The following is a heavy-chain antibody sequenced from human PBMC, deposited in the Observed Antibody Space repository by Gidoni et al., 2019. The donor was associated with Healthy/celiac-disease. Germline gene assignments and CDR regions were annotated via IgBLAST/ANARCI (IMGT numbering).Heavy chain of an antibody. CDR3: ARGRELLWFREFGRPYNWFDP. CDR1: GGSFSGYY. Sequence: QVQLQQWGAGLLKPSETLSLTCAVYGGSFSGYYWSWIRQPPGKGLEWIGAINHSGSTNYNPSLKSRVTISVDTSKNQFSLKLSSVTAADTAVYYCARGRELLWFREFGRPYNWFDPWGQGTLVTVSS. D-gene: IGHD3-10*01. J-gene: IGHJ5*02. CDR2: INHSGST. V-gene: IGHV4-34*01.